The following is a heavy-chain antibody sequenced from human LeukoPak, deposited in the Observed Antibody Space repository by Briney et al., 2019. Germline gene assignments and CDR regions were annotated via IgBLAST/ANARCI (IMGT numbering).Heavy chain of an antibody. CDR2: ISMKSDSI. J-gene: IGHJ3*01. Sequence: PGGSLRLSCEASGFTFDDYAMHWVRQAPGMGLEWVSGISMKSDSIGYADSVKGRFTISRDNAKNSLYLQMNSLRPEDTALYYCAKVPHFYGSGSYRDPAFDLWGQGTLVTVSS. CDR1: GFTFDDYA. D-gene: IGHD3-10*01. V-gene: IGHV3-9*01. CDR3: AKVPHFYGSGSYRDPAFDL.